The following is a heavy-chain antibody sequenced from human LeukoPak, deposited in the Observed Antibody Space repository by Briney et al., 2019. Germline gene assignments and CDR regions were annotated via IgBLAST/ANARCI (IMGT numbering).Heavy chain of an antibody. D-gene: IGHD1-26*01. V-gene: IGHV3-23*01. Sequence: GGSLRLSCAASGFTFSSYAMSWVRQAPGKGLEWVPAISGSGGSTYYADSVKGRFTISRDNSNNTLYLQMNSLRAEDTAVYYCAKVGGSYDYFDYWGQGTLVTVSS. J-gene: IGHJ4*02. CDR3: AKVGGSYDYFDY. CDR2: ISGSGGST. CDR1: GFTFSSYA.